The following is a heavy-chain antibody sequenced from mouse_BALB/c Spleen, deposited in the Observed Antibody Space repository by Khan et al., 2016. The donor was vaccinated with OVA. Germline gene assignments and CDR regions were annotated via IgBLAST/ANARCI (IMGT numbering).Heavy chain of an antibody. CDR2: ISSGGSYT. J-gene: IGHJ4*01. Sequence: EVELVESGGGLVKPGGSLKLSCAASGFAFSSYDMSWVRQTPEKRLEWVATISSGGSYTKYSDSVKGRFITSRDKARKTLYLQMSSLRSEDTALYYCVRHGGFDPYYAMDNWGQGTSVTVSS. CDR3: VRHGGFDPYYAMDN. CDR1: GFAFSSYD. V-gene: IGHV5-9*02.